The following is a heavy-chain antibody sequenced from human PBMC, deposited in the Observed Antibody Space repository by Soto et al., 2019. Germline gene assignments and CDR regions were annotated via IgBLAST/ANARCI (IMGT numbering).Heavy chain of an antibody. CDR2: ISSSGSFV. CDR3: ARDPPSGTTLDWFDS. Sequence: GGSLRLSCAASGFTFSSDSMGWVRQAPGKGLEWGASISSSGSFVNYADSVKGRFTISRDNAKNSLYLQMRSLKDEDTAVYYCARDPPSGTTLDWFDSWGQGTLVTVSS. CDR1: GFTFSSDS. J-gene: IGHJ5*01. D-gene: IGHD1-7*01. V-gene: IGHV3-21*01.